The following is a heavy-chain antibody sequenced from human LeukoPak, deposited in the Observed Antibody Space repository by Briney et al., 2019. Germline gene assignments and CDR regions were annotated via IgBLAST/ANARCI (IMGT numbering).Heavy chain of an antibody. CDR2: IYHSGST. V-gene: IGHV4-38-2*02. Sequence: SETLSLTCTVSGSSISSGYYWGWIRQPPGQGLEWIGNIYHSGSTYYNPSLKSRVTISVDTSKNQFSLKLSSVTAADTAMYYCASLYGSGFSFDYWGQGTLVTVSS. J-gene: IGHJ4*02. CDR3: ASLYGSGFSFDY. D-gene: IGHD3-10*01. CDR1: GSSISSGYY.